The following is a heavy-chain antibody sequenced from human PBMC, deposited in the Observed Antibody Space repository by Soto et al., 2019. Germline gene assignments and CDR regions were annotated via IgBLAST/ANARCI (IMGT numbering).Heavy chain of an antibody. Sequence: QVQLVQSGAEVKKPGASVKVSCKASGYTFTSYDIIWVRQATGQGLEWMGWMNPSTGNTDSAEKVQGRLTITRNTSISTVYMELSSLSFEDTAVYYCARGRIIVAGGFDPWGQGTLVTVSS. J-gene: IGHJ5*02. CDR3: ARGRIIVAGGFDP. D-gene: IGHD6-19*01. CDR1: GYTFTSYD. V-gene: IGHV1-8*01. CDR2: MNPSTGNT.